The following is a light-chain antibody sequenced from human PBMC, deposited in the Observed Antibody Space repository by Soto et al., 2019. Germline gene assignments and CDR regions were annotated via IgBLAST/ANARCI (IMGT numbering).Light chain of an antibody. J-gene: IGKJ1*01. Sequence: DSQMTQSPSTLSASVGDRVTITCRASQSISGWLAWYQQKPGKAPKLLIYNASSLKSGVPSRFSGSGFGTEFTLTISSLQPDDFATYYCQQYNSYWTFGQGTMVDVK. V-gene: IGKV1-5*01. CDR2: NAS. CDR1: QSISGW. CDR3: QQYNSYWT.